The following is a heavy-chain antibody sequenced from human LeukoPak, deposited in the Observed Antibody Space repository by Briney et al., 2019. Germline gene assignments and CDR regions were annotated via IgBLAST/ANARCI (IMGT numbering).Heavy chain of an antibody. CDR3: ASGAVCSSTSCYRSNYYGMDV. Sequence: SLKVSCKASGGTFSSYAISWVRQAPGQGLEWMGRIIPILGIANYAQKFQGRVTITADKSTSTAYMELSSLRSEDTAVYYCASGAVCSSTSCYRSNYYGMDVWGQGTTVTVSS. J-gene: IGHJ6*02. V-gene: IGHV1-69*04. CDR1: GGTFSSYA. D-gene: IGHD2-2*02. CDR2: IIPILGIA.